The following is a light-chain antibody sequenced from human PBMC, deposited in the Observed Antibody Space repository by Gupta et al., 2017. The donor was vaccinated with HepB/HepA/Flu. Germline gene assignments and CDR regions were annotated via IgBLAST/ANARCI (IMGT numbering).Light chain of an antibody. Sequence: DIVMTQSPLSLSVTPEVPASISCRSSQSLLHGTGYTYLDWYMQKPWQSPQLLIYLGSKRASGVPDRSSGSGSGTDFTLEINRVEAEDVGVYYFRQGLQTPSSFDQGTKMEI. CDR2: LGS. V-gene: IGKV2-28*01. CDR1: QSLLHGTGYTY. CDR3: RQGLQTPSS. J-gene: IGKJ2*01.